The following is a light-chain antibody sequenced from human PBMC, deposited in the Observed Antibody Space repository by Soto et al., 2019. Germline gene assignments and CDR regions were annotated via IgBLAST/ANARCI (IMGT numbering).Light chain of an antibody. CDR3: QHYGSPSWT. CDR2: GAT. Sequence: DIVMTQSPDSLAVSLCERATINCKSSHIVLYSSNNNNYLAWYQQKPGQAPRILIFGATSRATGIPDKFSGSGSGTDFTLTISRVEPDDFAVYYCQHYGSPSWTFGQGTKVDIK. CDR1: HIVLYSSNNNNY. V-gene: IGKV4-1*01. J-gene: IGKJ1*01.